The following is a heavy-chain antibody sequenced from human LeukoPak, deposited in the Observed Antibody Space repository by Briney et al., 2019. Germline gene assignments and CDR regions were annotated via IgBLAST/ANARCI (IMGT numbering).Heavy chain of an antibody. J-gene: IGHJ4*02. Sequence: PSETLSLTCAVYGGSFSGYYWSWIRQPPGKGLEWIGEINHSGSTNYNPSLKSRVTISVDTSKNQFSLKLSSVTAADTAVYYCARSRGWLQSHPLGYWGQGTLVAVSS. CDR2: INHSGST. V-gene: IGHV4-34*01. D-gene: IGHD5-24*01. CDR1: GGSFSGYY. CDR3: ARSRGWLQSHPLGY.